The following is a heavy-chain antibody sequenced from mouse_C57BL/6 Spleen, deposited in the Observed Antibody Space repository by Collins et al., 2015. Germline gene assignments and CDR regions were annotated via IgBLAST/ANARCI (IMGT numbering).Heavy chain of an antibody. Sequence: QVQLQQSGPELVRPGVSVKISCKGSGYTFTDYAMHWVKQSHAKSLEWIGVISTYYGNTNYNQKFKGKATMTVDKSSSTAYMELARLTSEDSAIYYCARLGTARATDYWGQGTTLTVSS. CDR3: ARLGTARATDY. V-gene: IGHV1-67*01. D-gene: IGHD3-1*01. J-gene: IGHJ2*01. CDR2: ISTYYGNT. CDR1: GYTFTDYA.